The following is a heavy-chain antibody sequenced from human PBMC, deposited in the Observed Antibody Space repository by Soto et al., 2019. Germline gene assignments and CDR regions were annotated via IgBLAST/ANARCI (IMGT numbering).Heavy chain of an antibody. D-gene: IGHD2-21*01. CDR2: VYYSGGA. CDR3: GRVVEGATRHTDFDS. Sequence: PSETLSLTCAVSGVSIHNSHSFWGWIRQPPGKGLEFIANVYYSGGAHYNPSFKSRVTISVDTATNQVSLRMSSVTAADTAVYFCGRVVEGATRHTDFDSWGHGTLVTVSS. V-gene: IGHV4-39*01. CDR1: GVSIHNSHSF. J-gene: IGHJ5*01.